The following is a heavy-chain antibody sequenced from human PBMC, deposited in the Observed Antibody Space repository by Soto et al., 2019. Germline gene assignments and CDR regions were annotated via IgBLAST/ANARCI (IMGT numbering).Heavy chain of an antibody. CDR2: IYYSGST. V-gene: IGHV4-59*01. J-gene: IGHJ4*02. CDR1: GGSISSYY. D-gene: IGHD2-15*01. CDR3: ARGAADFDY. Sequence: PSETLSLTCTVSGGSISSYYWSWIRRPPGKGLEWIGYIYYSGSTNYNPSLKTRVTISVDTSKNQFSLKLSSVTAADTAVYYCARGAADFDYWGQGTLVTSPQ.